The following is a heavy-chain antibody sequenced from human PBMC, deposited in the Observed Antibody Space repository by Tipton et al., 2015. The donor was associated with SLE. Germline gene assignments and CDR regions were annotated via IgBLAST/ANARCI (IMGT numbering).Heavy chain of an antibody. CDR3: ARVRRGYCSGGSCNNWFDP. CDR2: ISAYNGNT. J-gene: IGHJ5*02. CDR1: GYTFTSYG. Sequence: QLVQSGAEVKKPGASVKVSCKASGYTFTSYGTSWVRQAPGQGLEWMGWISAYNGNTNYAQKLQGRVTMTTDTSTSTAYMELRSLRSDDTAVYYCARVRRGYCSGGSCNNWFDPWGQGTLVTVSS. V-gene: IGHV1-18*04. D-gene: IGHD2-15*01.